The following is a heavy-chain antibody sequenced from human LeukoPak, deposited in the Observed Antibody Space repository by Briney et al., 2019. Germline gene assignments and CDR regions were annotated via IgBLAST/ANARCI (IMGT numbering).Heavy chain of an antibody. CDR2: ISGGAGST. Sequence: PGGSLRLSCAGSGFTFARHALTWVRQAPGMGLEWVSTISGGAGSTHYADSVKGRFTISRDNSKDTVFLQMNNLRAEDTAIYYCAREGGSCTSNSCSDYFDYWGQGTLVTVS. D-gene: IGHD6-13*01. CDR1: GFTFARHA. V-gene: IGHV3-23*01. J-gene: IGHJ4*02. CDR3: AREGGSCTSNSCSDYFDY.